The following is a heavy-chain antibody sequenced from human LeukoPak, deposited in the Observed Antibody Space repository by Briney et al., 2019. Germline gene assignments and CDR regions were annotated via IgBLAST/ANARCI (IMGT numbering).Heavy chain of an antibody. D-gene: IGHD1-26*01. CDR3: AKGSWELPDNWFDP. Sequence: GRSLRLSCAASGFTFYDYAMHWVRQAPGKGLEWVSGISWNSGSIGYADSVKGRFTISRDNAKNSLYLQMNSLRAEDTALYYCAKGSWELPDNWFDPWGQGTLVTVSS. CDR1: GFTFYDYA. CDR2: ISWNSGSI. J-gene: IGHJ5*02. V-gene: IGHV3-9*01.